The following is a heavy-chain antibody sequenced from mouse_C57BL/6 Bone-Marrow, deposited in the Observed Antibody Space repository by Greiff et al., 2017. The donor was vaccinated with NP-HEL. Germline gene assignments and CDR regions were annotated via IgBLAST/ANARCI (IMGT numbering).Heavy chain of an antibody. CDR3: TTWPGAY. CDR2: IDPENGDT. Sequence: VHVKQSGAELVRPGASVKLSCTASGFNIKDDYMHWVKQRPEQGLEWIGWIDPENGDTEYASKFQGKATITADTSSNTAYLQLSSLTSEDTAVYYCTTWPGAYWGQGTLVTVSA. CDR1: GFNIKDDY. V-gene: IGHV14-4*01. J-gene: IGHJ3*01.